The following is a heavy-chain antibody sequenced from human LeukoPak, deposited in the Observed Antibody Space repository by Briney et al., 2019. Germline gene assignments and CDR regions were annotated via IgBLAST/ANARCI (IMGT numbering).Heavy chain of an antibody. V-gene: IGHV1-24*01. CDR1: GYTLTALS. J-gene: IGHJ4*02. D-gene: IGHD3-3*01. CDR2: FDPEDGET. CDR3: ATRHTIFGVVRFDY. Sequence: ASVKVSCKVSGYTLTALSMHWVRQAPGKGLEWMGGFDPEDGETIYAQKFQGRVTMTEDTSTDTAYMELSGLRSEDTAVYYCATRHTIFGVVRFDYWGQGTLVTVSS.